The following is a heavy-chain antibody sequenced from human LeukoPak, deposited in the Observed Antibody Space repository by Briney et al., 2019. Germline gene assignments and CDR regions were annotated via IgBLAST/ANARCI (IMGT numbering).Heavy chain of an antibody. CDR1: GYSFTSYW. D-gene: IGHD3-16*01. CDR2: IYPGDSDT. J-gene: IGHJ4*02. CDR3: AAIQSPVEGGYYFDY. Sequence: SGESLKISCKGSGYSFTSYWIGWVRQMPGKGLEWMGIIYPGDSDTRYSPSFQGQVTISADKSISTAYLQWSSLKASDTAMYYCAAIQSPVEGGYYFDYWGQGTLVTVSS. V-gene: IGHV5-51*01.